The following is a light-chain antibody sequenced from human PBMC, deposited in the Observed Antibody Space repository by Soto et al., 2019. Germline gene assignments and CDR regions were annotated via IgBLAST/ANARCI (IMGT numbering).Light chain of an antibody. V-gene: IGLV2-8*01. J-gene: IGLJ2*01. CDR2: EVS. CDR3: SSYAGSNNFV. CDR1: SSDVRDYNY. Sequence: QSALTQPPSASGSPGQSVTISCTGTSSDVRDYNYVSWYQQHPGKAPKLMIYEVSKRPSGVPDRFSGSKSGNTASLTVSGLQAEDEADYYCSSYAGSNNFVFGGGTNLTVL.